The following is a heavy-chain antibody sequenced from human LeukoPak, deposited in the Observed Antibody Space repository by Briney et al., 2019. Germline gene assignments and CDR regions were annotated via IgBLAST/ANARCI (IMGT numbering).Heavy chain of an antibody. V-gene: IGHV3-9*01. J-gene: IGHJ4*02. Sequence: GRSLRLSCAASGFTFDDYAMHWVRHAPGKGLEWVSGISWNSGSIGYADSVKGRFTISRDNAKNSLYLQMNSLRAEDTALYYCAKVGRSSSWYYFDYWGQGTLVTVSS. CDR2: ISWNSGSI. D-gene: IGHD6-13*01. CDR1: GFTFDDYA. CDR3: AKVGRSSSWYYFDY.